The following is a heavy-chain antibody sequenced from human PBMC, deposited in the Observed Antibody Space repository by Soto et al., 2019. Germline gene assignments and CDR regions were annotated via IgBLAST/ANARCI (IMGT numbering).Heavy chain of an antibody. CDR3: ARPQAAGGPVDAFDI. V-gene: IGHV3-33*01. Sequence: VQLVESGGGVVQPGKSLRLSCAASGFPFSSFGMHWVRQAPGTGLEWVALIWYDGTNKFYADSVRGRFTISRDNSKDTRYLQMSGLRAEDTAVYYCARPQAAGGPVDAFDIWGQGTMVTVSS. D-gene: IGHD6-25*01. CDR1: GFPFSSFG. J-gene: IGHJ3*02. CDR2: IWYDGTNK.